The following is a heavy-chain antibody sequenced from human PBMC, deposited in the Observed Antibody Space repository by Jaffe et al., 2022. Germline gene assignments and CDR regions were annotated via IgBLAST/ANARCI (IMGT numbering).Heavy chain of an antibody. D-gene: IGHD3-10*01. J-gene: IGHJ3*02. Sequence: QVQLQQWGAGLLKPSETLSLTCAVYGGSFSGYYWSWIRQPPGKGLEWIGEINHSGSTNYNPSLKSRVTISVDTSKNQFSLKLSSVTAADTAVYYCARTWLRYGSGSYVIWGAFDIWGQGTMVTVSS. CDR1: GGSFSGYY. CDR3: ARTWLRYGSGSYVIWGAFDI. V-gene: IGHV4-34*01. CDR2: INHSGST.